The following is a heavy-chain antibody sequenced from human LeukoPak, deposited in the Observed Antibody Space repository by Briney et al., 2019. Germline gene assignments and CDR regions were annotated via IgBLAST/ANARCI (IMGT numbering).Heavy chain of an antibody. CDR3: TRGSERNWFDP. CDR1: GFTFSSYA. D-gene: IGHD3-10*01. V-gene: IGHV3-23*01. J-gene: IGHJ5*02. Sequence: GGSLRLSCAASGFTFSSYAMSWVRQAPGKGLEWVSAISGSGGSTYYADSVKGRFTISRDNSKNTLYLQMNSLRAEDTAVYYCTRGSERNWFDPWGQGTLVTVSS. CDR2: ISGSGGST.